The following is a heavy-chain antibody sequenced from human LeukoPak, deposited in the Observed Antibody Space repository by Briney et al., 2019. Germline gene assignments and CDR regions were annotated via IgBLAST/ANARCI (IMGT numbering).Heavy chain of an antibody. Sequence: GGSLRLSRAASGFTFSSYSMNWVRQAPGKGLEWVSSISSSSSYIYYADSVKGRFTISRDNAKNSLYLQMNSLRAEDTAVYYCARGVAARAVPFDYWGQGTLVTVSS. CDR3: ARGVAARAVPFDY. CDR1: GFTFSSYS. D-gene: IGHD6-6*01. V-gene: IGHV3-21*01. CDR2: ISSSSSYI. J-gene: IGHJ4*02.